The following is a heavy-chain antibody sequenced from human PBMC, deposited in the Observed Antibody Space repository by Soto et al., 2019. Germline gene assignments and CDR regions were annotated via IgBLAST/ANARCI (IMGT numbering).Heavy chain of an antibody. D-gene: IGHD2-2*01. Sequence: QVQLVESGGGVVQPGRSLRLSCAASGFTFRSYAMHWVRQAPGKGLEWVAGISYDGSNKYCADSVKGRFTISRDNSKNTLYLQMNSLRAEDTAVYYCARARLDTPARDYWGQGTLVTVSS. CDR2: ISYDGSNK. J-gene: IGHJ4*02. CDR1: GFTFRSYA. V-gene: IGHV3-30-3*01. CDR3: ARARLDTPARDY.